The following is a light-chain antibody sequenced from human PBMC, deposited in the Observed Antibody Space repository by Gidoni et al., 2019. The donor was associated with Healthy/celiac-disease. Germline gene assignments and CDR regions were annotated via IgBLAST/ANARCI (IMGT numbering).Light chain of an antibody. CDR1: QSISSY. J-gene: IGKJ2*01. CDR2: AAS. V-gene: IGKV1-39*01. CDR3: QQSYSTPHT. Sequence: DIHMTQSPSSLSASVGDRVTITCRASQSISSYLNWYQQKPGKAPKLLIYAASSLQSGVPSRLSGSGSGTDCMITISSLQTEDFVTYYCQQSYSTPHTFGQGTKLEIK.